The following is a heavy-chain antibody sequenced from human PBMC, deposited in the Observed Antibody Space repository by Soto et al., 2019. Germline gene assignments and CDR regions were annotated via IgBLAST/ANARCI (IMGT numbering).Heavy chain of an antibody. CDR1: GYTFTGYY. Sequence: QVQLVQSGAEVKTPGASVRVSCKASGYTFTGYYIHWLREAPGQGLKWMGWINPQTGGTSYAQKFQGRVTLSRDTSINTAYLELSRLRFDDAAVYFCARERYQVISDGMDVWGQGTTVTVSS. J-gene: IGHJ6*02. V-gene: IGHV1-2*02. D-gene: IGHD2-2*01. CDR2: INPQTGGT. CDR3: ARERYQVISDGMDV.